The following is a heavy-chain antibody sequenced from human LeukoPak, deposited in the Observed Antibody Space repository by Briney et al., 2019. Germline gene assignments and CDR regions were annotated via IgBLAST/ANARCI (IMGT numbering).Heavy chain of an antibody. V-gene: IGHV3-23*01. CDR3: AKGYRYSSSPLDY. Sequence: GGSLRLSCAASGFTFSTYAMSWVRQAPGKGLEWVSSISGSGGSTYYADSVKGRFTISRDNSKNTLYLQMNSLRAEDTAVYYCAKGYRYSSSPLDYWGQGTLVTVSS. J-gene: IGHJ4*02. CDR1: GFTFSTYA. D-gene: IGHD6-13*01. CDR2: ISGSGGST.